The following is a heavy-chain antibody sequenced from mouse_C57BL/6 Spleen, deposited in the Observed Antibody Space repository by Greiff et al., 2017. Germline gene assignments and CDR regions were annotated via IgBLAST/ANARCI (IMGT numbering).Heavy chain of an antibody. Sequence: VQLQQPGAELVKPGASVKLSCKASGYTFTSYWMHWVKQRPGQGLEWIGMIHPNSGSTNYNEKFKSKATLTVDKSSSTAYMQLSSLTSEDSAVYYCARGSYDPWFAYWGQGTLVTVSA. CDR2: IHPNSGST. CDR3: ARGSYDPWFAY. D-gene: IGHD2-3*01. CDR1: GYTFTSYW. V-gene: IGHV1-64*01. J-gene: IGHJ3*01.